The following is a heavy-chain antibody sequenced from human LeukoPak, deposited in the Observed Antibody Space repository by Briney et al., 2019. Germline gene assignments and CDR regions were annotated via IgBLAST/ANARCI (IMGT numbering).Heavy chain of an antibody. D-gene: IGHD5-18*01. CDR2: ISAYNGNT. Sequence: ASVKVSCKASGYTFTNYGITWVRQAPGQGLEWMGWISAYNGNTNYAQKLQGRVTMTTDTSTSTAYMELRSLRSDDTAVYYCARDLLEGSTAMVYGYWGQGTLVTVSS. J-gene: IGHJ4*02. CDR3: ARDLLEGSTAMVYGY. V-gene: IGHV1-18*01. CDR1: GYTFTNYG.